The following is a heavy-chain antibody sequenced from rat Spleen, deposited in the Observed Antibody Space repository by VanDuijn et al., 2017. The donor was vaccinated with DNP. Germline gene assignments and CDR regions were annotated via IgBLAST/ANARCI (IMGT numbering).Heavy chain of an antibody. CDR3: ARDDYGSYGAMDP. CDR1: GFTFSDYY. CDR2: IGYDGDSN. V-gene: IGHV5-20*01. J-gene: IGHJ4*01. D-gene: IGHD1-3*01. Sequence: EVQLVESGGGLVQPGRSLKLSCAASGFTFSDYYMAWVRQAPAKGLEWVAYIGYDGDSNYNGDSVKGRFTISRDNAESTLYLEMDSLRPEDTATYYCARDDYGSYGAMDPWGQGTSVTVSS.